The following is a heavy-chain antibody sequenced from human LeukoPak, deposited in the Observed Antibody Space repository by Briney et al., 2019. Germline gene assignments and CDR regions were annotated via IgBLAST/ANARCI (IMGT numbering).Heavy chain of an antibody. Sequence: SETLSLTCTVSGGSISSRTYYWAWIRQPPGQGLEWIGNIYYSGSTYYNPSLKSRLTMSVDTSKNQFSLKLRSVTAADTAVYYCASLRVPGDFDYWGQGTLVTVSS. CDR2: IYYSGST. J-gene: IGHJ4*02. V-gene: IGHV4-39*01. CDR1: GGSISSRTYY. CDR3: ASLRVPGDFDY.